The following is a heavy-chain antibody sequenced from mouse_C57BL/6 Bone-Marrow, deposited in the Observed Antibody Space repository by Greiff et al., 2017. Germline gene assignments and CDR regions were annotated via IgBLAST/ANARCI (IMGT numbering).Heavy chain of an antibody. CDR1: GYTFTSYW. J-gene: IGHJ4*01. V-gene: IGHV1-69*01. Sequence: QVQLQQPGAELVMPGASVKLSCKASGYTFTSYWMHWVKQRPGQGLEWIGEIDPSDSYTNYNQKFKGKSTLTVDKSSSTAYMQLSSLTSEDSAVYYCARGGTTVVERIGYAMDDWGQGTSVTVSS. CDR2: IDPSDSYT. CDR3: ARGGTTVVERIGYAMDD. D-gene: IGHD1-1*01.